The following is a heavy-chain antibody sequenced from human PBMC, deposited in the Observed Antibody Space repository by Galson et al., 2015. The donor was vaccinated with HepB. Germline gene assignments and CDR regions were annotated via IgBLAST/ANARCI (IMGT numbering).Heavy chain of an antibody. J-gene: IGHJ6*02. CDR1: GFTFSSYE. CDR3: AREFVVVVPAAMPTSGSYYVHYGMDV. D-gene: IGHD2-2*01. Sequence: SLRLSCAASGFTFSSYEMNWVRQAPGKGLEWVSYISSSGSTIYYADSVKGRFTISRDNAKNSLYLQMNSLRAEDTAVYYCAREFVVVVPAAMPTSGSYYVHYGMDVWGQGTMVTVSS. V-gene: IGHV3-48*03. CDR2: ISSSGSTI.